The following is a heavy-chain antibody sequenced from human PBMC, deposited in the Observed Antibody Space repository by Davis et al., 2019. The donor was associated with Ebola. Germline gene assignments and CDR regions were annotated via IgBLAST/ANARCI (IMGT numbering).Heavy chain of an antibody. D-gene: IGHD6-6*01. Sequence: ASVKVSCKASGYSFINFGIHWVRLAPGQTFEWMGWINTANGHTKSSQKLQGRVTITRDTSASTVDMELTSLNSADTARYFCARSTAEGGRGGLDIWGQGTMITVSS. CDR2: INTANGHT. V-gene: IGHV1-3*04. J-gene: IGHJ3*02. CDR3: ARSTAEGGRGGLDI. CDR1: GYSFINFG.